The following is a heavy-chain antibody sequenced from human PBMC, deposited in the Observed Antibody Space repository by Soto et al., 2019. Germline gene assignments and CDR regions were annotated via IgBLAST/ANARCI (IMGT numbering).Heavy chain of an antibody. V-gene: IGHV2-5*02. CDR3: AHSLIGYYYDSSGSNWFDP. Sequence: QITLKESGPTLVKPTQTLTLTCTFSGFSLSTSGVGVGWIRQPPVKALEWLALIYWDDDKRYSPSLKSRLTITKDTSKNQVVLTMTNMDPVDTATYYCAHSLIGYYYDSSGSNWFDPWGQGTLVTVYS. CDR2: IYWDDDK. D-gene: IGHD3-22*01. CDR1: GFSLSTSGVG. J-gene: IGHJ5*02.